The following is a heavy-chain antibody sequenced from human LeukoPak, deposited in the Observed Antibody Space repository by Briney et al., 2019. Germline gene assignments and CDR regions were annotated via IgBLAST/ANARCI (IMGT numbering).Heavy chain of an antibody. J-gene: IGHJ5*02. CDR1: GASLNGYY. V-gene: IGHV4-59*12. D-gene: IGHD3-10*01. CDR3: ARGRVPGDP. Sequence: SETLSLTCTVSGASLNGYYWSWIRQPPGRGLEWIGCVFYTGIPNYNPSLENRVAVSLDTSKNQFSLRLTSVTAADSAVYFCARGRVPGDPWGQGTLVTVSP. CDR2: VFYTGIP.